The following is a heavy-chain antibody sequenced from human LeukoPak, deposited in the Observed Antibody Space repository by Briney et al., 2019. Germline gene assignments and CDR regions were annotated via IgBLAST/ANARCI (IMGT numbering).Heavy chain of an antibody. J-gene: IGHJ4*02. CDR1: GFSFSSYD. CDR3: ARDLNREDFDY. CDR2: IWLDGSAE. Sequence: GGSLRLFCAASGFSFSSYDMHWVRQAPGKGLEWVAIIWLDGSAEYYGDSVKGRFTVSRDNSKNTLYLQMDSLRVEDTAVYYCARDLNREDFDYWGQGTLVAVSS. D-gene: IGHD1-14*01. V-gene: IGHV3-33*01.